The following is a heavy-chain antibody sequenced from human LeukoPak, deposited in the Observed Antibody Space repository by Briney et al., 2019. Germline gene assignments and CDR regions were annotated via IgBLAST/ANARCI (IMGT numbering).Heavy chain of an antibody. Sequence: ASVKVSCKASGYTFTSYYMHWVRQAPGQGLEWMEWISAYNGNTNYAQKLQGRVTMTTDTSTSTAYMELRSLRSDDTAVYYCARAAAEDDAFDIWGQGTMVTVSS. V-gene: IGHV1-18*04. CDR2: ISAYNGNT. CDR1: GYTFTSYY. CDR3: ARAAAEDDAFDI. J-gene: IGHJ3*02. D-gene: IGHD6-25*01.